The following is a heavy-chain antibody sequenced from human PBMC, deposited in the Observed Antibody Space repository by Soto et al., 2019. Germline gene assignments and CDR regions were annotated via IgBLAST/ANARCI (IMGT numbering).Heavy chain of an antibody. CDR1: GDSVYSNSAD. CDR2: SYYRYKWYT. D-gene: IGHD7-27*01. CDR3: ARLRPHQRGIAEFFGYGLDV. V-gene: IGHV6-1*01. J-gene: IGHJ6*02. Sequence: KQSQTLSLTCAISGDSVYSNSADWNWIRQSPSRGLEWLGRSYYRYKWYTEYAGSVKSLITINQDKSKNQVSLHLNSVTPEDTAGDYCARLRPHQRGIAEFFGYGLDVWGQGTTVTVSS.